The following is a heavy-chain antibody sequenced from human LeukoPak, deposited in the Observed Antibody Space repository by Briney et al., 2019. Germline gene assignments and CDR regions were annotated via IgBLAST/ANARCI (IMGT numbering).Heavy chain of an antibody. CDR3: ASAGFGELSYYYYMDV. CDR2: ISAYNGNT. Sequence: ASVKVSCKASGYTFTSYGISWVRQAPGQGLEWMGWISAYNGNTNYAQKLQGRVTMTTDTSTSTAYMELRSLRSDDTAVYYCASAGFGELSYYYYMDVWGKGTTVTVSS. D-gene: IGHD3-10*01. CDR1: GYTFTSYG. J-gene: IGHJ6*03. V-gene: IGHV1-18*01.